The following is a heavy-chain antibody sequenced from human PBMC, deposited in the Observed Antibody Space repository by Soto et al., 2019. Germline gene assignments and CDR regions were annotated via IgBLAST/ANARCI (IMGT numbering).Heavy chain of an antibody. Sequence: QVQLVQSGAEVKKPGASVKVSCKASGYTFTSYGISWVRQAPGQGLEWMGWISAYNGNTNYAQKLQGRVTVTTDTSTSTAYMERRSLRSDDTAVYYCARDLVGATFYLYYYYGMDVWGQGTTVTVSS. CDR1: GYTFTSYG. CDR2: ISAYNGNT. CDR3: ARDLVGATFYLYYYYGMDV. V-gene: IGHV1-18*04. J-gene: IGHJ6*02. D-gene: IGHD1-26*01.